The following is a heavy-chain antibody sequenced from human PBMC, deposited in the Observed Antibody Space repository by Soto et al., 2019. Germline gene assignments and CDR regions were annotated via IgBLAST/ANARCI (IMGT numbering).Heavy chain of an antibody. CDR1: GGSFSGYY. CDR3: ARVSVDCSGGSCSPTFDY. Sequence: QVQLQQWGAGLLKPSENLSLTCAVYGGSFSGYYWSWIRQPPGKGLEWIGEINHSGSTNYNPSLKSRVTISVDTSKNQFSLKLSSVTAADTAVYYCARVSVDCSGGSCSPTFDYWGQGTLVTVSS. D-gene: IGHD2-15*01. J-gene: IGHJ4*02. V-gene: IGHV4-34*01. CDR2: INHSGST.